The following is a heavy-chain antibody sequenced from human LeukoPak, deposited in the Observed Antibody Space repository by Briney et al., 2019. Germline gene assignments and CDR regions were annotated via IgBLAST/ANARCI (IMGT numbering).Heavy chain of an antibody. J-gene: IGHJ6*02. CDR2: ISWNSGRI. D-gene: IGHD2-15*01. V-gene: IGHV3-9*01. CDR3: ARDLAAGYYYYYYGMDV. Sequence: GGSLRLSCAASGFTFNGYATHWVRQAPGKGLGWVSGISWNSGRIGYADSVKGRFTISRDNSKNTLYLQMNSLRAEDTAVYYCARDLAAGYYYYYYGMDVWGQGTTVTVSS. CDR1: GFTFNGYA.